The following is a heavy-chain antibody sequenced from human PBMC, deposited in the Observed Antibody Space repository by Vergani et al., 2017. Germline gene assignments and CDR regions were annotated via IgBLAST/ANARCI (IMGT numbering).Heavy chain of an antibody. CDR3: ARVPLGYCSSTSCRKPYYYYYMDV. V-gene: IGHV1-18*01. J-gene: IGHJ6*03. CDR1: GYTFTSYG. CDR2: ISAYNGNT. Sequence: QVQLVQSGAEVKKPGASVKVSCKASGYTFTSYGISWVRQAPGQGLEWMGWISAYNGNTNYAQKIQGRVTMTTDTSTSTAYMELRSLRSDDTAVYYCARVPLGYCSSTSCRKPYYYYYMDVWGKGTTVTVSS. D-gene: IGHD2-2*01.